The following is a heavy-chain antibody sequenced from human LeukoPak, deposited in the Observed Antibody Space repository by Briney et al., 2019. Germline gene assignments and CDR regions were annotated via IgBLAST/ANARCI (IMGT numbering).Heavy chain of an antibody. D-gene: IGHD2-21*01. V-gene: IGHV4-34*01. J-gene: IGHJ4*02. Sequence: SETLSLTCAVYGGSFSGYYWSWIRQPPGKGLEWIGEINHSGSTNYNPSLESRVTISVDTSKNQFSLKLSSVTAADTAVYYCARVKSRKDDYWGQGTLVAVSS. CDR2: INHSGST. CDR3: ARVKSRKDDY. CDR1: GGSFSGYY.